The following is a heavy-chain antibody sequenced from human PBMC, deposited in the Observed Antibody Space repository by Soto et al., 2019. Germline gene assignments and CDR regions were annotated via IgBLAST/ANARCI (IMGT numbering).Heavy chain of an antibody. CDR1: GYTFTGYY. Sequence: QVQPVQSGTEVKMPGASVKVSCKASGYTFTGYYMHWVRQVPGQGLEWMGWINSRTGVTNYAQKFQGWVTMTRDTSISTAYMEVSRLKSDDTAVYYCARDGGEYGDYDYWGQGTLVTVSS. V-gene: IGHV1-2*04. CDR3: ARDGGEYGDYDY. J-gene: IGHJ4*02. D-gene: IGHD4-17*01. CDR2: INSRTGVT.